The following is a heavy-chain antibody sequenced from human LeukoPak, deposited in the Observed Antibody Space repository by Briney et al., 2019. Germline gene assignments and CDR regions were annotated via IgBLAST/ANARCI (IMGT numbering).Heavy chain of an antibody. CDR3: ARQDALGKYPPPYYMDV. D-gene: IGHD3-16*01. CDR1: GGPVNSYS. V-gene: IGHV4-59*08. J-gene: IGHJ6*03. Sequence: SSETLSLSCTVSGGPVNSYSWNWIRQPPGKGLEWIGYISETGSPKYNSSLENRVTLSLDTSKNLFSLNLRSATVADTAVYYCARQDALGKYPPPYYMDVWGKGTTVIVS. CDR2: ISETGSP.